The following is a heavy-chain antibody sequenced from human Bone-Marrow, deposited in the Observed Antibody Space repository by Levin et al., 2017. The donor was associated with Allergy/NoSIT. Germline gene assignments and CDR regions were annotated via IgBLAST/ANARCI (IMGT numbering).Heavy chain of an antibody. CDR1: GGSISSGGYY. J-gene: IGHJ3*02. D-gene: IGHD3-10*01. V-gene: IGHV4-31*03. CDR2: IYYSGST. CDR3: ARGRFPMVRGVIIPIDAFDI. Sequence: SQTLSLTCTVSGGSISSGGYYWSWIRQHPGKGLEWIGYIYYSGSTYYNPSLKSRVTISVDTSKNQFSLKLSSVTAADTAVYYCARGRFPMVRGVIIPIDAFDIWGQGTMVTVSS.